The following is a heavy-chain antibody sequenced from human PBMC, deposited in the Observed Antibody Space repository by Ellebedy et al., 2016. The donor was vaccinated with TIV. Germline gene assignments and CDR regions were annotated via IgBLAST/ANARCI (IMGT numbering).Heavy chain of an antibody. D-gene: IGHD3-22*01. CDR3: ARAIGAGDSK. V-gene: IGHV3-7*01. J-gene: IGHJ4*02. CDR2: IKEDGSAI. CDR1: GFTFSNYW. Sequence: GGSLRLXCVASGFTFSNYWMHWVRQAPGKGLDWVANIKEDGSAIYYVDSVKGRFTISRDNAKNSLYLQMNSLRTEDTAVYYCARAIGAGDSKWGQGALVTVSS.